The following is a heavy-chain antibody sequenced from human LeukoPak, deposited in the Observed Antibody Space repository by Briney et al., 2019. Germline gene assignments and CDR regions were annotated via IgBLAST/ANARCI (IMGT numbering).Heavy chain of an antibody. V-gene: IGHV7-4-1*01. CDR3: ARVGGDYEYYYYGMDV. Sequence: ASVTASCTASGYTFTSYAMNWVRQAPGQGLEWMGWINTNTGNPPYAQGFTGRFVFSLDTSVSTAYLQICSLKAEDTAVYYCARVGGDYEYYYYGMDVWGQGTTVTVSS. CDR1: GYTFTSYA. D-gene: IGHD4-17*01. CDR2: INTNTGNP. J-gene: IGHJ6*02.